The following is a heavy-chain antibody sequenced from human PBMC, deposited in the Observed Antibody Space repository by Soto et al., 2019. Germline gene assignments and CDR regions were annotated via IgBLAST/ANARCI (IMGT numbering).Heavy chain of an antibody. Sequence: SVKVSCKAFGGAFNSNAISWMRQAPGQGLEWIGTISPIFGSAAYAQRFQGRVTITADVPTNTAYMELSSLRSEDTAIYYCARDTSDDDSNWFDPWGQGTQVTVSS. J-gene: IGHJ5*02. CDR2: ISPIFGSA. CDR1: GGAFNSNA. CDR3: ARDTSDDDSNWFDP. V-gene: IGHV1-69*13. D-gene: IGHD5-12*01.